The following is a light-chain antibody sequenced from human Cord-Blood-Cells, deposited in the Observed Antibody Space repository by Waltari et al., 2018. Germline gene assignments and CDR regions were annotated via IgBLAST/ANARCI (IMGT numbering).Light chain of an antibody. J-gene: IGLJ1*01. V-gene: IGLV2-23*02. CDR1: SSDVGSYNL. Sequence: QSALTQPASVSGSPGQSITISCTGTSSDVGSYNLVSWYQQHPGKAPKLMIYEVSKRPSGVSNRFSGSKSGNTASLRISGLQAEDEADYYCCSYAGSSTYVFGTGTKVTVL. CDR2: EVS. CDR3: CSYAGSSTYV.